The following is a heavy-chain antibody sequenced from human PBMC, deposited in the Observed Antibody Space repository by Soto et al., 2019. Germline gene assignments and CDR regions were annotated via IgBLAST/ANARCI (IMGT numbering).Heavy chain of an antibody. V-gene: IGHV1-69*02. J-gene: IGHJ4*02. CDR2: IIPILGIA. Sequence: SVKVSCKASGGTFSSYTISWVRQAPGQGLEWMGRIIPILGIANYAQKFQGRVTITADKSTSTAYMELSSLRSEDTAVYYCARAFIPPAAGFDYWGQGTLVTVSS. CDR1: GGTFSSYT. CDR3: ARAFIPPAAGFDY. D-gene: IGHD6-13*01.